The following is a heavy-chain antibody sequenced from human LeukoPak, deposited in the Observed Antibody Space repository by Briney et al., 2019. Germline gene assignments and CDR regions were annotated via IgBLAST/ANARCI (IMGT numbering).Heavy chain of an antibody. CDR1: GGSISSGGYS. CDR3: ARGSRLHFDY. J-gene: IGHJ4*02. Sequence: SRTLSLTCAVSGGSISSGGYSWSWIRQPPGKGLEFIGYIYYSGSTYYNPSLKSRVTISVDRSKNQFSLKLSSVTAADTAVYYCARGSRLHFDYWGQGTLVTVSS. D-gene: IGHD4-17*01. V-gene: IGHV4-30-2*01. CDR2: IYYSGST.